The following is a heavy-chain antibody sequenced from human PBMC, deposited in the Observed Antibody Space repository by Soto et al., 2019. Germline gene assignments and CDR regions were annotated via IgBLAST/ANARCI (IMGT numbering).Heavy chain of an antibody. J-gene: IGHJ3*02. Sequence: VQILESGGGLVQPGGSLRLACAASGFTFSRYAMYGVRQAPGKGLAWVSGISDSGTGTYYADSVKGRFTISRDNSKNTVYLQMKSLRAEDTAVYYCAKDHTVVIRDAFDIWGQGTMVNVSS. CDR1: GFTFSRYA. V-gene: IGHV3-23*01. D-gene: IGHD3-22*01. CDR3: AKDHTVVIRDAFDI. CDR2: ISDSGTGT.